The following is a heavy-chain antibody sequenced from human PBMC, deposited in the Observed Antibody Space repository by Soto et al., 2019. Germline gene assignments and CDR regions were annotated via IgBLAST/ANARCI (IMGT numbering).Heavy chain of an antibody. CDR2: IYYSGST. Sequence: PSETLSLTCTVSGGSVSSGSYYWSWIRQPPGKGLELIGYIYYSGSTNYNPSLKSRVTISVDTSKNQFSLKLSSVTAADTAVYYCARGGSQWLGPLGYFDYWGQGTLVTVSS. CDR3: ARGGSQWLGPLGYFDY. J-gene: IGHJ4*02. V-gene: IGHV4-61*01. D-gene: IGHD6-19*01. CDR1: GGSVSSGSYY.